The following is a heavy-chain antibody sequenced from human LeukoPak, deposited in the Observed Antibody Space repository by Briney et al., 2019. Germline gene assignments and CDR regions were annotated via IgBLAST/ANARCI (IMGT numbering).Heavy chain of an antibody. CDR1: GGSISSYY. Sequence: PSETLSLTCTVSGGSISSYYWTWIRQPPGKGLEWIAYIYYSGSTNYDPSLKSRVTIFGDTSKNQFFLKLSSVTAADTAMYYCARARYVNSFYAFDIWGQGTLVTVSS. D-gene: IGHD3-9*01. V-gene: IGHV4-59*01. CDR2: IYYSGST. CDR3: ARARYVNSFYAFDI. J-gene: IGHJ3*02.